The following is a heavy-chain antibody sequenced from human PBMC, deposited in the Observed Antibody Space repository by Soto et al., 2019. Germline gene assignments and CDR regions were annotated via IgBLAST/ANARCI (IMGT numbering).Heavy chain of an antibody. V-gene: IGHV3-21*01. Sequence: EVLLVESGGGLVKPGESLRLSCAASGFTFSTYNMNWVRQAPGKGLEWVSSINGRGNYIYYTDAVKGRFTISRDNAKTSLYLQMNSLRAEDTAVYYCAREDGIVGATSAFDYWGQGTLVTVSS. CDR1: GFTFSTYN. CDR3: AREDGIVGATSAFDY. J-gene: IGHJ4*02. D-gene: IGHD1-26*01. CDR2: INGRGNYI.